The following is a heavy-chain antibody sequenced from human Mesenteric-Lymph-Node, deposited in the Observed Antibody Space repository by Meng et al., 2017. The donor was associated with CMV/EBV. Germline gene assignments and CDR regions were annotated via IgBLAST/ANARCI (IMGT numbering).Heavy chain of an antibody. Sequence: GGSLRLSCAASGFIFSNYWMTWVRQAPGEGLEWVANIKEDGGEKYYVDSVKGRFTISRDNAKNSLYLQMNTLRAEDTAVYYCMRAHPLGTWGQGTLVTVSS. CDR1: GFIFSNYW. CDR3: MRAHPLGT. D-gene: IGHD7-27*01. CDR2: IKEDGGEK. J-gene: IGHJ4*02. V-gene: IGHV3-7*04.